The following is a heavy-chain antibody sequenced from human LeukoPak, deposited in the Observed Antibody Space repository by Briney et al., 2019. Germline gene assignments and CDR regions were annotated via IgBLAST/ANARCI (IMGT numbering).Heavy chain of an antibody. Sequence: PSETLSLTCTVSGGSVSSYYWSWIRQPPGKGLEWIGYIHNSGSTNYNASLKSRVTISVDTSKNQFSLKLSSVTAADTAVYYCAREFYYYGSGSHVYYFDYWGQGTLVTVSS. CDR3: AREFYYYGSGSHVYYFDY. CDR2: IHNSGST. J-gene: IGHJ4*02. V-gene: IGHV4-59*02. D-gene: IGHD3-10*01. CDR1: GGSVSSYY.